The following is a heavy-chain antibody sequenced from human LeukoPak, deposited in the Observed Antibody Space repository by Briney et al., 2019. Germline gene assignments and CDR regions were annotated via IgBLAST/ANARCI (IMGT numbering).Heavy chain of an antibody. CDR1: GGSIGSYY. V-gene: IGHV4-59*01. D-gene: IGHD6-13*01. CDR3: ARFSSSSWSHFDY. Sequence: SETLSLTCTVSGGSIGSYYWSWIRQPPGKGLEWIGHIYYSGSTHYNPSLKSRVTISVDTSKNQFSLKLSSVTAADTAVYYCARFSSSSWSHFDYWGQGTLVTVSS. CDR2: IYYSGST. J-gene: IGHJ4*02.